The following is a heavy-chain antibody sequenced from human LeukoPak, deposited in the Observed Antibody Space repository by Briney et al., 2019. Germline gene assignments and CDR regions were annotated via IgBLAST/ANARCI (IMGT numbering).Heavy chain of an antibody. V-gene: IGHV4-39*07. CDR1: GGSISSSSYY. D-gene: IGHD3-16*02. CDR3: ASRPTYVWGSYRQYYFDY. CDR2: IYYSGST. J-gene: IGHJ4*02. Sequence: PSETLSLTCTVSGGSISSSSYYWGWIRQPPGKGLEWIGSIYYSGSTYYNPSLKSRVTISVDRSKNQFSLKLSSVTAADTAVYYCASRPTYVWGSYRQYYFDYWGQGTLVTVSS.